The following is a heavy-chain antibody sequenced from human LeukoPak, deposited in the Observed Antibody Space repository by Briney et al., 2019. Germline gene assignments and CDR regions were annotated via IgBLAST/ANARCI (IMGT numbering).Heavy chain of an antibody. CDR1: GFIFSSAW. CDR3: ARGLGGTGARYFDY. V-gene: IGHV3-15*01. D-gene: IGHD3/OR15-3a*01. Sequence: GGSLGLSCAASGFIFSSAWMSWVRQAPGKGLEWVGHIKTKTDGWTTNYAAPVKGRFTISRDDSKNMVYLQMNSLKTDDTAVYYCARGLGGTGARYFDYWGQGTLVTVSS. CDR2: IKTKTDGWTT. J-gene: IGHJ4*02.